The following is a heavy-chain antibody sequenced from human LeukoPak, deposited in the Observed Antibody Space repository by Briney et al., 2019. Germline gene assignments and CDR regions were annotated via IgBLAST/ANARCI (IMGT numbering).Heavy chain of an antibody. V-gene: IGHV1-2*06. CDR1: GYTFTGYY. CDR2: INPNSGGT. D-gene: IGHD2-21*02. Sequence: ASVKVSCTASGYTFTGYYMHWVRQAPGQGLEWMGRINPNSGGTNYSQKFQGRVTITRDTSASTAYMELSSLRSEDTAVYYCAGAAPQAYCGGDCYPRYGMDVWGQGTTVTVSS. J-gene: IGHJ6*02. CDR3: AGAAPQAYCGGDCYPRYGMDV.